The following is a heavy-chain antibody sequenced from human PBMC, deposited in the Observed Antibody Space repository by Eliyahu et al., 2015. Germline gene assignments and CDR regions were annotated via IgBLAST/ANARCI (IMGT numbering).Heavy chain of an antibody. CDR1: GWSFSGYY. Sequence: QVQLQQWGXGLLKPSETLSLTCGVYGWSFSGYYWTWIRQPPGKGLEWIXEINXSGSTNYNPSLKSRVTISVDTSKNQFSLKLSSVTAADTAVYYCARRNVNLRGAFDIWAQGTMVTVSS. CDR3: ARRNVNLRGAFDI. J-gene: IGHJ3*02. CDR2: INXSGST. D-gene: IGHD1-1*01. V-gene: IGHV4-34*01.